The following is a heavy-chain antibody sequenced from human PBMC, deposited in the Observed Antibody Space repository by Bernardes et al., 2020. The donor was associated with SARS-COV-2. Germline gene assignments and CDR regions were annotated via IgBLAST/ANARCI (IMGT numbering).Heavy chain of an antibody. V-gene: IGHV3-21*01. J-gene: IGHJ4*02. CDR3: TRGRRNRYRGGYSDY. CDR2: ISRDSSHI. Sequence: GGSLRLSCVVSGLTFSDYTMTWVRQAPGKGLEWVSSISRDSSHIYYSDSLRGRFTISRDNARNSLFLQINGLRVEDTAVYYCTRGRRNRYRGGYSDYWGQGTLVTVSS. CDR1: GLTFSDYT. D-gene: IGHD3-10*01.